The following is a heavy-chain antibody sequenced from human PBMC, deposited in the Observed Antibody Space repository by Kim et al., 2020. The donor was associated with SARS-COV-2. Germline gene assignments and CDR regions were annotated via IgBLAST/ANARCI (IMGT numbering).Heavy chain of an antibody. V-gene: IGHV1-18*04. CDR1: GYTFTSYG. CDR2: ISAYNGNT. Sequence: ASVKVSCKASGYTFTSYGISWVRQAPGQGLEWMGWISAYNGNTNYAQKLQGRVTMTTDTSTSTAYMELRSLRSDDTAVYYCARDLYVLLWFGEPAGYFDYWGQGTLVTVSS. D-gene: IGHD3-10*01. J-gene: IGHJ4*02. CDR3: ARDLYVLLWFGEPAGYFDY.